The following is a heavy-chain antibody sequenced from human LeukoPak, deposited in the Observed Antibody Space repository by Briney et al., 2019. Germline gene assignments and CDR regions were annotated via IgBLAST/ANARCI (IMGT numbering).Heavy chain of an antibody. D-gene: IGHD5-18*01. Sequence: GGSLRLSCAASGFTFSSYAMNWVRQAPGKGLEWVSSISSSSSYIYYADSVEGRFTISRDNAKNSLYLQMNSLRAEDTAVYYCAREGYSYRKPYYFDYWGQGTLVTVSS. J-gene: IGHJ4*02. CDR2: ISSSSSYI. V-gene: IGHV3-21*01. CDR3: AREGYSYRKPYYFDY. CDR1: GFTFSSYA.